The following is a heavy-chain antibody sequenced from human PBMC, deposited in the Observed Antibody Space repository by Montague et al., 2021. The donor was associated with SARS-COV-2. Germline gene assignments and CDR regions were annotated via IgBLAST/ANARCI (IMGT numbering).Heavy chain of an antibody. CDR3: ARDRFIAGGRLPHGFDP. D-gene: IGHD6-13*01. J-gene: IGHJ5*02. CDR1: GEPISGYY. CDR2: IYYSGGT. Sequence: SETLSLTCSVSGEPISGYYWSWIRQSPGKGLEWIGYIYYSGGTIXNPSLKSRVIISVDTSKSQFSLKLSSVTAADTAVYYCARDRFIAGGRLPHGFDPWGQGTLVTVSS. V-gene: IGHV4-59*01.